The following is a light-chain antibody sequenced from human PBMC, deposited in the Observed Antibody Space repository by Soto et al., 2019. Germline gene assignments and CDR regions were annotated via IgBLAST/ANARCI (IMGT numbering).Light chain of an antibody. CDR1: QSLSSY. V-gene: IGKV3-11*01. Sequence: EIVMTHSPATLSVSPLEGSTLSFXXSQSLSSYLAWYQRKPGQVPRLLIYDASTRATGIPARFSGSGSETDFTLTITSLEPEDFAVYYCQQRNNWPLITFGQGTRLEIK. CDR2: DAS. J-gene: IGKJ5*01. CDR3: QQRNNWPLIT.